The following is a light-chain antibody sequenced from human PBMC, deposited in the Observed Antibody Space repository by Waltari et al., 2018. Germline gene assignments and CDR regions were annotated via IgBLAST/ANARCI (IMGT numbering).Light chain of an antibody. Sequence: DIQMTQSPSTLFASLGDRVTITCRASQGISDWLSWYQQKPGTAPKLLIYKVSKLESGVPSRFSGSGSGTEFTLTISSLQPDDFATYYCQQYDRFSGTFGPGTKVEIK. CDR2: KVS. V-gene: IGKV1-5*03. CDR3: QQYDRFSGT. CDR1: QGISDW. J-gene: IGKJ1*01.